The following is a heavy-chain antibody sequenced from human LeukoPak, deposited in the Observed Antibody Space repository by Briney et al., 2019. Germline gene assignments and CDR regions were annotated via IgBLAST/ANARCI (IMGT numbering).Heavy chain of an antibody. Sequence: SETLSLTCTVSGGPISGYFWGWIRQPPGKGLEWIGYIHDNGRTTYNPSLRSRVTISIDTSKSQFSLKLNSLTTTDTAVYYCARVGGYSGFYWGQGTLVTVSS. CDR2: IHDNGRT. CDR3: ARVGGYSGFY. V-gene: IGHV4-59*01. CDR1: GGPISGYF. J-gene: IGHJ4*02. D-gene: IGHD5-12*01.